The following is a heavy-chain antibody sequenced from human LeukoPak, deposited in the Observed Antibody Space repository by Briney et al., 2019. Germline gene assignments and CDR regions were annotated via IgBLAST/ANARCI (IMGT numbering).Heavy chain of an antibody. J-gene: IGHJ4*02. D-gene: IGHD3-10*01. CDR1: GGTFRSYA. CDR2: IIPIFGTA. V-gene: IGHV1-69*05. Sequence: WASVKVSCKASGGTFRSYAISWVRQAPGQGLEWMGGIIPIFGTANYAQKFQGRVTITTDESTSTAYMELSSLRSEDTAVYYCARSGVGSGSYVDYWGQGTLVTVSS. CDR3: ARSGVGSGSYVDY.